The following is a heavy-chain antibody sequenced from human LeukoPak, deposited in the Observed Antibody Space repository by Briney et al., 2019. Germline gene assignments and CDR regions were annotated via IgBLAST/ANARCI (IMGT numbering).Heavy chain of an antibody. D-gene: IGHD3-10*01. CDR1: GFTFSSYA. Sequence: GGSLRLSCAASGFTFSSYAVSWVRQAPGKGLEWVSAIIGSGGSTYYADSVKGRFTISRDNSKNTLYLQMNSLRAEDTAVYYCARDSGRYPDYFDYWGQGNLVTVSS. J-gene: IGHJ4*02. CDR2: IIGSGGST. CDR3: ARDSGRYPDYFDY. V-gene: IGHV3-23*01.